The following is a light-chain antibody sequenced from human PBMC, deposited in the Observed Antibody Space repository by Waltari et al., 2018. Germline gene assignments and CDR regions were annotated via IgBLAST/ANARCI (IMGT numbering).Light chain of an antibody. V-gene: IGLV1-44*01. CDR1: ASNIGGNV. CDR2: RND. CDR3: AAWDDSPNGHWV. J-gene: IGLJ3*02. Sequence: QSVLTQPPSASGTPGQRVSISCSGRASNIGGNVVNWYQQFPGKAPKLVIDRNDQRPSGGPDRFSGSKSGTAASLAISGRQAEDEADYYCAAWDDSPNGHWVFGGGTKVTV.